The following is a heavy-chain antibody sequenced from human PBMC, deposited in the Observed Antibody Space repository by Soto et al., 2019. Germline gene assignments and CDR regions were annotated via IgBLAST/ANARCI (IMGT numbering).Heavy chain of an antibody. D-gene: IGHD6-6*01. CDR3: ARTPYSSSPYFDY. CDR1: GFTFSSYS. J-gene: IGHJ4*02. V-gene: IGHV3-48*01. CDR2: ISSSSSTI. Sequence: PGGSLRLSCAASGFTFSSYSMNWVRQAPGKGLEWVSYISSSSSTIYYADSVKGRFTISRDNAKNSLYLQMDSLRAEDTAVYYCARTPYSSSPYFDYWGQGTLVTVSS.